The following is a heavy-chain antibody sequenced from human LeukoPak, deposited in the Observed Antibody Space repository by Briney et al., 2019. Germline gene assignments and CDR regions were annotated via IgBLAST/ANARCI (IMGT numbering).Heavy chain of an antibody. CDR2: IDPSDSYT. D-gene: IGHD3-22*01. V-gene: IGHV5-10-1*01. CDR3: ARYDPGYYYDSSGYQD. CDR1: GYSFTSYW. J-gene: IGHJ4*02. Sequence: GESLKISSKGSGYSFTSYWISWVRQMPGKGLEWMGRIDPSDSYTNYSPSFQGHVTISADKSISTAYLQWSSLKASDTAMYYCARYDPGYYYDSSGYQDWGQGTLVTVSS.